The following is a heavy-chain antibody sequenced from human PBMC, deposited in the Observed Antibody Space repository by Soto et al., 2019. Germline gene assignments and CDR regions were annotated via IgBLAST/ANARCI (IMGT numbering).Heavy chain of an antibody. D-gene: IGHD6-13*01. J-gene: IGHJ6*02. CDR3: ARGSGSSWYQDYYYGKDV. CDR1: GFTFSSYW. CDR2: IKQDGSEK. Sequence: GGSLRVSCAASGFTFSSYWMSWVRQAPGKGLEWVANIKQDGSEKYYVDSVKGRFTISRDNAKNSLYLQMNSLRAEDTAVYYCARGSGSSWYQDYYYGKDVWGQGTTVTVSS. V-gene: IGHV3-7*01.